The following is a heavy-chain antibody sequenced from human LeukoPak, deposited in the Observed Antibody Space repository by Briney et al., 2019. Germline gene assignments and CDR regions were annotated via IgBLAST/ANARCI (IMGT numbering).Heavy chain of an antibody. CDR1: GYTLTELS. CDR3: ATTSRYFDWLLPFDY. Sequence: ASVKVSCKVSGYTLTELSMHWVRQAPGKGLEWMGGFDPEDGETIYAQKFQGRVTMTEDTSTDTAYMELSSLRSEDTAVYHCATTSRYFDWLLPFDYWGQGTLVTVSS. V-gene: IGHV1-24*01. CDR2: FDPEDGET. D-gene: IGHD3-9*01. J-gene: IGHJ4*02.